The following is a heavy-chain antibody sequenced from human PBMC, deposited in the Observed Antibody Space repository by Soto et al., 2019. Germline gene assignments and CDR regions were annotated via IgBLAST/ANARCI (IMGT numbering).Heavy chain of an antibody. CDR2: IIPIFGTA. J-gene: IGHJ6*02. CDR3: ARSGYSSSPEGGYYYYGLDV. Sequence: SVKVSCKCPVGTLSSDAISRVRQAPGKGLEWMGRIIPIFGTANYAQKFQGRVTITADESTSTAYMELSSLRSEDTAVYYCARSGYSSSPEGGYYYYGLDVWGQGTTVTVSS. D-gene: IGHD6-6*01. CDR1: VGTLSSDA. V-gene: IGHV1-69*13.